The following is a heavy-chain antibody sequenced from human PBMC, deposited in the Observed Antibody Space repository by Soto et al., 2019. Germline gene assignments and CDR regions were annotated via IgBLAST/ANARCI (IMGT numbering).Heavy chain of an antibody. J-gene: IGHJ6*03. Sequence: SETLSLTCAVYGGSFSGYYWSWIRQPPGKGLEWIGEINHSGSTNYNPSLKSRVTISVDTSKNQFSLKLSSVTAADTAVYYCARLRITGNNYYYYYMDVWGKGTTVTVSS. D-gene: IGHD1-20*01. CDR2: INHSGST. V-gene: IGHV4-34*01. CDR3: ARLRITGNNYYYYYMDV. CDR1: GGSFSGYY.